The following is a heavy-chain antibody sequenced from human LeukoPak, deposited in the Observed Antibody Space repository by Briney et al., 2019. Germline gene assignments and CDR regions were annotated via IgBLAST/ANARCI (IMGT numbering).Heavy chain of an antibody. D-gene: IGHD3-22*01. CDR3: STTYYYDSSEGY. CDR1: GFTFTNAW. Sequence: GGSLRLSCAASGFTFTNAWMNWVRQAPGKGLEWVGRIKSKADGETIDYAAPVKGRFTFSRDDSKNMLYLQMNSLKTEDTAVYYCSTTYYYDSSEGYWGQGTLVTVSS. CDR2: IKSKADGETI. V-gene: IGHV3-15*07. J-gene: IGHJ4*02.